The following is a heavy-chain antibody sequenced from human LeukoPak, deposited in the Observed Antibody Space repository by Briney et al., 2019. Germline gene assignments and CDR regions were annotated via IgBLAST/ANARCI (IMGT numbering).Heavy chain of an antibody. D-gene: IGHD5-18*01. CDR3: ARASAVAQVGGYSYHPLDV. CDR1: DDSVSSHY. Sequence: SETLSLTCTVSDDSVSSHYWNWIRQPPGKGLEFIGCVHYSGDTNYNPSLKSRVTISLDTSDNQFALKVKSVTAADTAVYYCARASAVAQVGGYSYHPLDVWGQGTTVTVSS. CDR2: VHYSGDT. J-gene: IGHJ6*02. V-gene: IGHV4-59*08.